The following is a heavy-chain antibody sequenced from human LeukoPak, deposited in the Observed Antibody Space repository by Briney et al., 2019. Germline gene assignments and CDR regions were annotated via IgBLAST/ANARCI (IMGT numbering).Heavy chain of an antibody. J-gene: IGHJ3*02. CDR1: GGSISSSSYY. Sequence: PSETLSLTCTVPGGSISSSSYYWGWIRQPPGKGLEWLGSIYYSGSTYYNPSLKSRVTISVDTSKNQFSLKLSSVTAADTAVYYCARFRYTSGAFDIWGQGTMVTVSS. CDR3: ARFRYTSGAFDI. V-gene: IGHV4-39*01. D-gene: IGHD2-2*02. CDR2: IYYSGST.